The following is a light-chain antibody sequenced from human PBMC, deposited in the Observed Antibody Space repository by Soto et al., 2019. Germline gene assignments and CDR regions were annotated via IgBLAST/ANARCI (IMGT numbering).Light chain of an antibody. CDR1: QSVTTQ. J-gene: IGKJ1*01. V-gene: IGKV3-20*01. CDR3: QQYGGSTRT. Sequence: VLTQSPGTLSLSAGERATLSCRASQSVTTQLAWYQQKPGQAPRLIIHGASRRATGVPDRITGSGSGTDFTLSISRLEPEDFAVYYCQQYGGSTRTFGQGTKVDIK. CDR2: GAS.